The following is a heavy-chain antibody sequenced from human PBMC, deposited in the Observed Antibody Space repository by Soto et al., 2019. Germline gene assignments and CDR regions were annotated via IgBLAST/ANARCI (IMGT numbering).Heavy chain of an antibody. V-gene: IGHV4-39*01. CDR2: IYYSGST. J-gene: IGHJ4*02. Sequence: PSETLSLTCTVSGGSISSSSYYWGWIRQPPGKGLEWIGSIYYSGSTYYNPSLKSRVTISVDTSKNQFSLKLSSVTAADTAVYYCARGYYDMLTGNFDYWGQGTLVTVSX. CDR3: ARGYYDMLTGNFDY. D-gene: IGHD3-9*01. CDR1: GGSISSSSYY.